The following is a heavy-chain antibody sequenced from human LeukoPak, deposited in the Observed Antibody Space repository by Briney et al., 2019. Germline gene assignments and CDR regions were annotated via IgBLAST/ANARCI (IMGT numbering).Heavy chain of an antibody. CDR3: AKGRTMIGPNTPSHFDY. CDR1: GFTFSSYG. CDR2: IRYDGSNK. V-gene: IGHV3-30*02. D-gene: IGHD3-22*01. J-gene: IGHJ4*02. Sequence: PGGSLRLSCAASGFTFSSYGMHWVRQAPGKGLEWVAFIRYDGSNKYYADSVKGRFTISRDNSKNTLHLQMNSLRAEDTAVYYCAKGRTMIGPNTPSHFDYWGQGTLVTVSS.